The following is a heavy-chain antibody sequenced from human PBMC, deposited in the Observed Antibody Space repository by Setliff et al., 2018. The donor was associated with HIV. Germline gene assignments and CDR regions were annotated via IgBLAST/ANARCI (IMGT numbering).Heavy chain of an antibody. CDR3: ARDPPWNYDSSGYPYYFDY. J-gene: IGHJ4*02. V-gene: IGHV3-21*01. Sequence: GGSLRLSCAASGFTFSSYSMNRVRQAPGKGLEWVSSISSSSSYIYYADSVKGRFTISRDNAKNSLYLQMNSLRAEDTAVYYCARDPPWNYDSSGYPYYFDYWGQGTLVTVSS. CDR1: GFTFSSYS. D-gene: IGHD3-22*01. CDR2: ISSSSSYI.